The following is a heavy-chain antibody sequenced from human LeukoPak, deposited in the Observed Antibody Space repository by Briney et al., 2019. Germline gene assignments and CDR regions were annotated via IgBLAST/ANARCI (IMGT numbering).Heavy chain of an antibody. J-gene: IGHJ4*02. V-gene: IGHV3-74*01. CDR2: SGGTVT. CDR1: GFKLSEHS. CDR3: ARGGYHAYYLDY. D-gene: IGHD5-18*01. Sequence: GGSLRLSCAASGFKLSEHSMYWVRQAPGKGLVWVSRSGGTVTNYADSVKGRLTISRDNAKNTLYLQMNSLRAEDTAVYYCARGGYHAYYLDYWGQGSLVTVSS.